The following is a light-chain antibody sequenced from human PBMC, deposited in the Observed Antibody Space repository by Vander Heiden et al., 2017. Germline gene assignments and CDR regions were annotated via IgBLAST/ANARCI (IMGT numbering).Light chain of an antibody. Sequence: DIQITPSPSSLSASVGDRVTITCQASQDISNHLNWYQQKPGKAPKLLMYDASGLETGVPSRFSGGGSGTDFTFSISSLQPEDVATYYCQHVDNVSLTFGGGTRVEIK. J-gene: IGKJ4*01. V-gene: IGKV1-33*01. CDR2: DAS. CDR1: QDISNH. CDR3: QHVDNVSLT.